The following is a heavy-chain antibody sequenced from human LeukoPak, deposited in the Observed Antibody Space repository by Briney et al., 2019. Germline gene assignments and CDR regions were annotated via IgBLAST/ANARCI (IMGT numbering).Heavy chain of an antibody. Sequence: GSLRLSCAASGFTFSSYAMSWIRQPPGKGLEWIGEINHSGGTNYNPSLKSRVTISVDTSKNQFSLKLSSVTAADTAVYYCARARHYSSGWYSYYYYGMDVWGQGTTVTVSS. V-gene: IGHV4-34*01. CDR1: GFTFSSYA. D-gene: IGHD6-19*01. CDR3: ARARHYSSGWYSYYYYGMDV. CDR2: INHSGGT. J-gene: IGHJ6*02.